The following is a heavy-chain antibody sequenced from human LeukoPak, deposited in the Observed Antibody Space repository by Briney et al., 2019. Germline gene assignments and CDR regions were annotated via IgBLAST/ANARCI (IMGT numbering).Heavy chain of an antibody. J-gene: IGHJ4*02. CDR1: GFTLSRYG. Sequence: PGRSLRLSCAASGFTLSRYGMHWVRQAPGKGLEWVADIWSDGNNKYYADYVKGRFTISRDNSKNTLYLQMNSLRAEDTAVYYCAKHGPVPGVGYFAFDYWGQGTLVAVSS. CDR3: AKHGPVPGVGYFAFDY. V-gene: IGHV3-33*06. CDR2: IWSDGNNK. D-gene: IGHD1-26*01.